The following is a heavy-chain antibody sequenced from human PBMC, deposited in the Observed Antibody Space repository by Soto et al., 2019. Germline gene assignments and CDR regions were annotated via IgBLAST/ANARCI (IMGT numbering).Heavy chain of an antibody. D-gene: IGHD3-22*01. CDR2: IKSKSDGGTT. Sequence: EVQLVESGGGLVKPGGSLRLSCAASGFTFSNAWMNWVRQAPGKGLEWVGRIKSKSDGGTTDYAAPAKGRFTISRDDSKNTLYLQMNSLKTEDTAVYYCTTGYYDSSGYSYYFDYWGQGTLVTVSS. J-gene: IGHJ4*02. CDR3: TTGYYDSSGYSYYFDY. V-gene: IGHV3-15*07. CDR1: GFTFSNAW.